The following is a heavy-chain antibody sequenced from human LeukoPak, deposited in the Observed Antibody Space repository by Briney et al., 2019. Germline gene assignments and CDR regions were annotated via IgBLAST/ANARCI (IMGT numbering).Heavy chain of an antibody. Sequence: SQTLSLTCTVSGGSISSGDYYWSWIRQPPGKGLEWIGYIYYSGSTYYNPSLKSRVTISVDTSKNQFSLKLPSVTAADTAVYYCAGVGTVVDDSYYIDFWGQGTLVTVSS. CDR3: AGVGTVVDDSYYIDF. D-gene: IGHD2-21*01. CDR1: GGSISSGDYY. V-gene: IGHV4-30-4*01. CDR2: IYYSGST. J-gene: IGHJ4*02.